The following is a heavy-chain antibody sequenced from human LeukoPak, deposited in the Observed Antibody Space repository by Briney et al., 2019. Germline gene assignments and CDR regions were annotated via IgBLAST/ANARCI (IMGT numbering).Heavy chain of an antibody. V-gene: IGHV3-48*04. CDR1: GFTFSSYS. Sequence: GGSLRLSCAASGFTFSSYSMNWVRQAPGKGLEWVSYISSSGSTIYYADSVKGRFTISRDNAKNSLYLQMNSLRAEDTAVYYCARDRGYNWNDEERVYGMDVWGQGTTVTVSS. CDR2: ISSSGSTI. CDR3: ARDRGYNWNDEERVYGMDV. J-gene: IGHJ6*02. D-gene: IGHD1-1*01.